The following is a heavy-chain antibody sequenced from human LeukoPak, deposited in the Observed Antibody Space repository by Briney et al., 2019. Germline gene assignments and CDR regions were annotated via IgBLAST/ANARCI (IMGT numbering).Heavy chain of an antibody. CDR3: ARVRSSSDIYFVY. CDR1: GFTFSSYS. Sequence: GGSLRLSCAASGFTFSSYSMNWVRQAPGKGLEWVSSISSSSSYIYYADSVKGRFTISRDNAKNSLYLQMNSLRAEDTAVYYCARVRSSSDIYFVYWGQGTLVTVSS. J-gene: IGHJ4*02. V-gene: IGHV3-21*01. CDR2: ISSSSSYI. D-gene: IGHD6-13*01.